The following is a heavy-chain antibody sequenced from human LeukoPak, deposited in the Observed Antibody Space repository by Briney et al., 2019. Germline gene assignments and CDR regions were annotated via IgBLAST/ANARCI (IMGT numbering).Heavy chain of an antibody. CDR2: MNSNSGDT. Sequence: ASVTVSCMASGYTFTNYEINWVRQATGQGLEWMGWMNSNSGDTDYAQKFQGRITMTRSTSISTAYMELSSLRSEGTAVYYCARGLGTYDSSELTWPMISFWGQGTLVTVSS. J-gene: IGHJ4*02. V-gene: IGHV1-8*01. D-gene: IGHD3-22*01. CDR3: ARGLGTYDSSELTWPMISF. CDR1: GYTFTNYE.